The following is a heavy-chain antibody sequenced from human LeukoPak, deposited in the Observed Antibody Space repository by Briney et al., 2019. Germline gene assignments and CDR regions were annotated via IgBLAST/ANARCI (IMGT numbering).Heavy chain of an antibody. V-gene: IGHV3-66*02. CDR1: GFTVSSNY. J-gene: IGHJ4*02. Sequence: GGSLRLSCAASGFTVSSNYMSWVRQAPGKGLEWVSVIYSGGSTYYADSVKGRSTISRDNSKNTLYLQMNSLRAEDTAVYYCARDQAGRYYFDYWGQGTLVTVSS. D-gene: IGHD6-19*01. CDR3: ARDQAGRYYFDY. CDR2: IYSGGST.